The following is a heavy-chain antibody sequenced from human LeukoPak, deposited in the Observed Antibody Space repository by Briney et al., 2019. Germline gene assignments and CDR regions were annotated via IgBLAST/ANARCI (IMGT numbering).Heavy chain of an antibody. CDR1: GGSISSGGYS. Sequence: SETLSLTCAVSGGSISSGGYSWSWLRQPPGKGLEWIGYIYHSGSTYYNPSLKSRITISVDRSKNQFSLKLSSVTAADTAVYYCARDLYYGSGGYYYYYGMDVWGKGTTVTVSS. D-gene: IGHD3-10*01. J-gene: IGHJ6*04. CDR2: IYHSGST. V-gene: IGHV4-30-2*01. CDR3: ARDLYYGSGGYYYYYGMDV.